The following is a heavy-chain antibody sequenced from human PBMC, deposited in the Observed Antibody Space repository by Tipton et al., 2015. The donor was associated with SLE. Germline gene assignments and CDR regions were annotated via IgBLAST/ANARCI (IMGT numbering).Heavy chain of an antibody. D-gene: IGHD2-8*01. CDR2: IKQDGSEK. Sequence: TLSLTCAVSGGSISSSNWWSWVRQAPGKGLEWVANIKQDGSEKYYVDSVKGRFTISRDNAKNSLYLQMNSLRAEDTAVYYCARVVGWENIVLMVYASDAFDIWGQGTMVTVSS. CDR3: ARVVGWENIVLMVYASDAFDI. V-gene: IGHV3-7*05. J-gene: IGHJ3*02. CDR1: GGSISSSNW.